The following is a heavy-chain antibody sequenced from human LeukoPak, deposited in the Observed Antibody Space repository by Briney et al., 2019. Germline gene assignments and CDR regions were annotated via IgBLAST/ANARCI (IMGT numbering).Heavy chain of an antibody. Sequence: GASVKVSCKASGYTFTGYYMHWVRQAPGQGLEWMGRINPNSGGTNYAQKFQGRVTMTRDTSISTAYMELSRLRSDDTAVYYCAREIAGITAAGLNDQVAWFDPWGQGTLVTVSS. CDR3: AREIAGITAAGLNDQVAWFDP. J-gene: IGHJ5*02. V-gene: IGHV1-2*06. CDR1: GYTFTGYY. CDR2: INPNSGGT. D-gene: IGHD6-13*01.